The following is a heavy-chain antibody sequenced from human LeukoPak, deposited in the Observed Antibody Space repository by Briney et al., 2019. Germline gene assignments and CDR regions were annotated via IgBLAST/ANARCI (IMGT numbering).Heavy chain of an antibody. Sequence: PGGSLRLSCAASGFTFSNAWMSWVRQAPGKGLEWVGRITSKTDGGATHYAAPVKGRFTISRDDSKNTLYLQMNSLKTEDTAVYYCTTEAYYYDSGAIKYFDYWGQGTLVTVSS. V-gene: IGHV3-15*01. J-gene: IGHJ4*02. CDR3: TTEAYYYDSGAIKYFDY. CDR2: ITSKTDGGAT. D-gene: IGHD3-22*01. CDR1: GFTFSNAW.